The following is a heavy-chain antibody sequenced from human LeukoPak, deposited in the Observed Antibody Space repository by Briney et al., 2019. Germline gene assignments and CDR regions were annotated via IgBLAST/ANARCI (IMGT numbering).Heavy chain of an antibody. V-gene: IGHV3-11*01. CDR2: ISSSGSII. D-gene: IGHD3-10*01. CDR1: GFTFSDYY. J-gene: IGHJ5*02. CDR3: ARANMVRGVGSFFDRNWFDP. Sequence: GGSLRLSCAASGFTFSDYYMSWIRQAPGKGLEWVSYISSSGSIIYYADSVKGRFTISRDNAKNSLYLQMNSLRAEDTAVYYCARANMVRGVGSFFDRNWFDPWGQGTLVTVSS.